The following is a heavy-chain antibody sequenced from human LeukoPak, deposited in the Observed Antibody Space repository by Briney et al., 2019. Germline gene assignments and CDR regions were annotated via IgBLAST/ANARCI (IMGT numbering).Heavy chain of an antibody. Sequence: SETLSLTCSVSGGSISSSSYYWGWIRQPPGKGLEWIGEIYYSGRAYYNSSLKSRLTISVDTSWNQFSPTLSSVTAADTGVYYCARRRYYDSTGYLDWGQGTLVSVST. CDR3: ARRRYYDSTGYLD. CDR2: IYYSGRA. V-gene: IGHV4-39*01. CDR1: GGSISSSSYY. J-gene: IGHJ1*01. D-gene: IGHD3-22*01.